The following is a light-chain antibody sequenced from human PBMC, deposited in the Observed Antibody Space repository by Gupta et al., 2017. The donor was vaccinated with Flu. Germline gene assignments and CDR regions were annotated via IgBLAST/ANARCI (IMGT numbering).Light chain of an antibody. V-gene: IGLV3-25*03. Sequence: SYELTQPPSMSVSPGQTARLTCSGDAFPRQYAYWFQQKPGQAPLLVIYKDTQRPSGIPERFSGSISGTTVTLTISGVQTEDEADYYCQSSDSRTSYKVFGGGTKLTVL. J-gene: IGLJ3*02. CDR2: KDT. CDR1: AFPRQY. CDR3: QSSDSRTSYKV.